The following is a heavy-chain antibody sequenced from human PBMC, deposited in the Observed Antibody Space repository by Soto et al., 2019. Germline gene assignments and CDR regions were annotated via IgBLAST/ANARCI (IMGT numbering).Heavy chain of an antibody. Sequence: GGSLRLSCAASGFTFSSYSMNWVRQAPGKGLEWVSSISSSSSYIYYADSVKGRFTISRDNAKNSLYLQMNSLRAEETAVYYCARGPPITMIVFDYWGQGTLVTVSS. J-gene: IGHJ4*02. CDR2: ISSSSSYI. CDR3: ARGPPITMIVFDY. D-gene: IGHD3-22*01. CDR1: GFTFSSYS. V-gene: IGHV3-21*01.